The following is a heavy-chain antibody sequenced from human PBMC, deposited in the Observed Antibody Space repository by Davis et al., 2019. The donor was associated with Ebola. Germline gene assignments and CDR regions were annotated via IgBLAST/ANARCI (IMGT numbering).Heavy chain of an antibody. CDR3: AREMATTYFDY. D-gene: IGHD5-24*01. J-gene: IGHJ4*02. V-gene: IGHV3-21*01. Sequence: GESLKISCAASGFTFSSYSMNWVRQAPGKGLGWVSSISSSSSYIYYADSVKGRFTISRDNAKNSLYLQMNSLRAEDTAVYYCAREMATTYFDYWGQGTLVTVSS. CDR1: GFTFSSYS. CDR2: ISSSSSYI.